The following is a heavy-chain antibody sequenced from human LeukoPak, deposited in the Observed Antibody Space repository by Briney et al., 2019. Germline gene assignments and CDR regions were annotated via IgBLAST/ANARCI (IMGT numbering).Heavy chain of an antibody. J-gene: IGHJ4*02. Sequence: PSETLSLTCAVYGGSFSGYYWSWIRQPPGKGLEWIGEINHSGSTYYNPSLKSRVTISVDTSKNQFSLKLSSVTAADTAVYYCARLDCSSTSYYSEDYFDYWGQGTLVTVSS. CDR1: GGSFSGYY. CDR3: ARLDCSSTSYYSEDYFDY. V-gene: IGHV4-34*01. D-gene: IGHD2-2*02. CDR2: INHSGST.